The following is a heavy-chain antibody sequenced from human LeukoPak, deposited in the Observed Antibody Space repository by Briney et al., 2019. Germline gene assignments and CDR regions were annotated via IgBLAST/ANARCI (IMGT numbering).Heavy chain of an antibody. Sequence: AGGSLRLSCAASGFTFSSYEMNRVRQAPGKGLEWVSYISSSGSTIYYADSVKGRFTISRDNAKNSLYLQMNSLRAEDTAVYYCERDHYYDKAFDIWGQGTMVTVSS. CDR2: ISSSGSTI. CDR3: ERDHYYDKAFDI. J-gene: IGHJ3*02. CDR1: GFTFSSYE. V-gene: IGHV3-48*03. D-gene: IGHD3-22*01.